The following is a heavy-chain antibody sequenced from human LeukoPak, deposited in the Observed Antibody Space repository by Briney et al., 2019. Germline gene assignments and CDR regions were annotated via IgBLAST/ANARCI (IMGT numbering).Heavy chain of an antibody. D-gene: IGHD3-22*01. CDR2: INHSGST. J-gene: IGHJ4*02. V-gene: IGHV4-34*01. CDR1: GGSFSGYY. Sequence: SETLSLTCAVYGGSFSGYYWSWIRQPPGKGLEWIGEINHSGSTNYNPSLKSRVTISVDTSKNQFSLKLSSVTAADTGVYYCARGNYYDSSGYQYYFDYWGQGTLVTVSS. CDR3: ARGNYYDSSGYQYYFDY.